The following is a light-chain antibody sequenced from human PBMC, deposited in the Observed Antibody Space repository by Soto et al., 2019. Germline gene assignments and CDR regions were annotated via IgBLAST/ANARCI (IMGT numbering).Light chain of an antibody. Sequence: DIQMTQSPSSLSASLGDRVTITCRASQGISNYLNWYQQKPGKAPNLLIYDASTWESGVPARFSGSGSGTDFTLTISSLQPEDFTLYYCQQCNNSPYTFGQGTKLEI. CDR3: QQCNNSPYT. V-gene: IGKV1-39*01. J-gene: IGKJ2*01. CDR1: QGISNY. CDR2: DAS.